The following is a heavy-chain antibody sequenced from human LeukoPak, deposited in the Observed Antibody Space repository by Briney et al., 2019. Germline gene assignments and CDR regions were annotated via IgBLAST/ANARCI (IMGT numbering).Heavy chain of an antibody. CDR2: IYYSGST. Sequence: SEALSLTCTVSGGSISSGDYYWSWIRQPPGKGLEWIGYIYYSGSTYYNPSLKSRVTISVDTSKNQFSLKLSSVTAADTAVYYCARDTGSGWYDCWFDPWGQGTLVTVSS. J-gene: IGHJ5*02. V-gene: IGHV4-30-4*08. CDR1: GGSISSGDYY. D-gene: IGHD6-19*01. CDR3: ARDTGSGWYDCWFDP.